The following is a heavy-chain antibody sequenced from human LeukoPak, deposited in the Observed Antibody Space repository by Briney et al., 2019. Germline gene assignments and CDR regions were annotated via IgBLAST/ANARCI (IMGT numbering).Heavy chain of an antibody. J-gene: IGHJ4*02. CDR3: ARHLDWAFDY. V-gene: IGHV3-7*01. CDR2: IKPDGSHT. CDR1: GFTFSNYW. Sequence: GGSLRLSCAASGFTFSNYWMTWARQTPGKGLEWLANIKPDGSHTYYLDSVRGRFTVSRGSAKNSLYLQMNSLRAEDTAVYYCARHLDWAFDYWGEGTLVTVSS. D-gene: IGHD2-21*01.